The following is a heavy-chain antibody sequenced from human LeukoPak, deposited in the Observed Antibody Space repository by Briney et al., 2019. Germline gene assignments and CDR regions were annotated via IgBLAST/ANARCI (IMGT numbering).Heavy chain of an antibody. CDR1: GFTFSSYS. V-gene: IGHV3-21*04. CDR3: ARADRGYSGYDVDYFDY. CDR2: ISSSSSYI. Sequence: TGGSLRLSCAASGFTFSSYSMNWVRQAPGKGLEWVSSISSSSSYIYYADSVKGRFTISRDNSKNTLYLQMNSLRAEDTAVYYCARADRGYSGYDVDYFDYWGQGTLVTVSS. J-gene: IGHJ4*02. D-gene: IGHD5-12*01.